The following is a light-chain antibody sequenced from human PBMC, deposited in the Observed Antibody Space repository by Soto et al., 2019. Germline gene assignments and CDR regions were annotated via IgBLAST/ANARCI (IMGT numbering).Light chain of an antibody. CDR1: QSVSSN. Sequence: EIVMTQSPVTLSVSPGERATLSCRASQSVSSNLAWYQQKPDQAPRLLIYGASTRATGIPARFSGSGSGTEFTLTISSLQSEDFAVYYCQQYNNWPLTFGGGTKVGIK. J-gene: IGKJ4*01. CDR3: QQYNNWPLT. V-gene: IGKV3-15*01. CDR2: GAS.